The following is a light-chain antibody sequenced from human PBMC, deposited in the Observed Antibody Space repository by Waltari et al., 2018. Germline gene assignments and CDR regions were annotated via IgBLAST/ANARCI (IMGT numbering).Light chain of an antibody. CDR2: GAS. CDR1: QSVSSN. Sequence: EIVMTQSPATLSVSPGERATLSCRASQSVSSNLAWYQQNTGQAPRLLIYGASTRVTGIPARFGGNGSGTEFTLSISSLQSEDFAVYYCRQYNNWPLSWTFGQGTKVEIK. J-gene: IGKJ1*01. CDR3: RQYNNWPLSWT. V-gene: IGKV3-15*01.